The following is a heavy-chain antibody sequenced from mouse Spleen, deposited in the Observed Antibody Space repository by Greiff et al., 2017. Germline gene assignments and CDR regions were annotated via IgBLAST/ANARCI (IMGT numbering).Heavy chain of an antibody. V-gene: IGHV2-2*01. Sequence: QVQLQQSGPGLVQPSQSLSITCTVSGFSLTSYGVHWVRQSPGKGLEWLGVIWSGGSTDYNAAFISRLSISKDNSKSQVFFKMNSLQADDTAIYYCASWAYPNYFDYWGQGTTLTVSS. CDR1: GFSLTSYG. CDR3: ASWAYPNYFDY. D-gene: IGHD4-1*01. J-gene: IGHJ2*01. CDR2: IWSGGST.